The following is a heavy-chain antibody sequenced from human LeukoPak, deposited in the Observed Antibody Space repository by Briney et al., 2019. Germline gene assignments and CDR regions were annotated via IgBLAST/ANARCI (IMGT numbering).Heavy chain of an antibody. J-gene: IGHJ4*02. CDR1: GFTFSSYA. CDR3: ARNVRGYSYGYYY. V-gene: IGHV3-30*04. D-gene: IGHD5-18*01. CDR2: ISYDGSNK. Sequence: GGSLRLSCAASGFTFSSYAMHWVCQAPGKGLEWVAVISYDGSNKYYADSVKGRFTISRDNSKNTLYLQMNSLRAEDTAVYYCARNVRGYSYGYYYWGQGTLVTVSS.